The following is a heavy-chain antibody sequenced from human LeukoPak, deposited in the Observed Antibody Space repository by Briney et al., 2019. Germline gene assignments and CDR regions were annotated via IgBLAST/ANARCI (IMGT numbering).Heavy chain of an antibody. CDR1: GFTFSSYS. V-gene: IGHV3-21*01. Sequence: GGSLRLSCAASGFTFSSYSMNSVRQAPGKGLEWVSSISSSSSYIYYAHSVKGRFTISRDNAKNSLYLQMNSLTAEDTAVYYFPRSPPDTGTMDVWGKGTTVTV. J-gene: IGHJ6*03. CDR2: ISSSSSYI. CDR3: PRSPPDTGTMDV. D-gene: IGHD1-14*01.